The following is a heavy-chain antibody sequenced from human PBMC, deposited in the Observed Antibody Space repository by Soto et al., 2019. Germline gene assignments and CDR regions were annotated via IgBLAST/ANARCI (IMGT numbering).Heavy chain of an antibody. V-gene: IGHV4-39*01. Sequence: PSETLSLTCTVSGGGSISSSSYFWGWIRQPPGKGLEWIGSINHRGSVYYNPSLKSRVTISVDTSKNEYSVRLSSVTAADTAVYYCARHVVDSSDYYMYYGMDVSGQGTTVTVSS. J-gene: IGHJ6*02. CDR3: ARHVVDSSDYYMYYGMDV. CDR2: INHRGSV. CDR1: GGGSISSSSYF. D-gene: IGHD3-22*01.